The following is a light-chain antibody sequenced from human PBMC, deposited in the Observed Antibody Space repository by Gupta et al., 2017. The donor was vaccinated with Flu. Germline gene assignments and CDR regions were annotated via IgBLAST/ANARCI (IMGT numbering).Light chain of an antibody. CDR2: TAS. V-gene: IGKV1-39*01. CDR1: QSISSY. CDR3: QQSYTTPRT. Sequence: DIHMTHSPSSLSASVGDRVTITCRASQSISSYLNWYQQKPGKAPKLLIHTASTLQSEVPSRFSGSGSGTEFTLTISSLQPEDFATYYCQQSYTTPRTFGQGTKLEIK. J-gene: IGKJ2*01.